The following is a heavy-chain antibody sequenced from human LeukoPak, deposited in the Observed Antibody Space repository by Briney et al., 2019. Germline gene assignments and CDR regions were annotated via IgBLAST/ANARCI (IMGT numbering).Heavy chain of an antibody. CDR3: ARFYFPEEHDRAWYEAH. Sequence: GGPLRLPCAASGLFFPDSWRHWVRKAPGKELVWFHRKKGDGRATTYADSVKGRFTISRDNAMNTVFLQMKSLRADDTGTYYCARFYFPEEHDRAWYEAHWGQGVLVTVS. CDR2: KKGDGRAT. CDR1: GLFFPDSW. V-gene: IGHV3-74*03. J-gene: IGHJ4*02. D-gene: IGHD6-19*01.